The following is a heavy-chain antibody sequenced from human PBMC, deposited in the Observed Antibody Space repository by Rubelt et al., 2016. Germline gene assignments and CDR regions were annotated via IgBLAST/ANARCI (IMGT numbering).Heavy chain of an antibody. CDR2: ISYDGGNK. J-gene: IGHJ4*02. CDR1: GFTFSNYA. CDR3: AREAFDY. Sequence: SGGGVVQPGRSLRLSCAASGFTFSNYAMHWVRQAPGKGLEWVAVISYDGGNKYYADSVKGRFTISRDNSQNTLYLQMNSLRTEDTAVYYCAREAFDYWGQGTLVTVSS. V-gene: IGHV3-30*04.